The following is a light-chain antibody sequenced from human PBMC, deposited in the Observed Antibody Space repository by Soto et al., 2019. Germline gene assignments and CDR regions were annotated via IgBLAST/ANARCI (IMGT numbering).Light chain of an antibody. CDR3: QQYNNWPPWT. Sequence: DIVMTQSPATLSVSPGERATLSCRASQSIGSNLAWYQQKPGQAPRLLIYAASIMATDVPARFSSSGSGTEFTLTISGLQSDDFAVYFCQQYNNWPPWTFGHGTKVEIK. CDR2: AAS. J-gene: IGKJ1*01. V-gene: IGKV3-15*01. CDR1: QSIGSN.